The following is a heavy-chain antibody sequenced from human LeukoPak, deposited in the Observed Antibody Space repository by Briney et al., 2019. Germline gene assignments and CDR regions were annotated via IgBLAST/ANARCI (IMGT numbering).Heavy chain of an antibody. CDR2: IRSKANSYAT. V-gene: IGHV3-73*01. J-gene: IGHJ6*04. D-gene: IGHD3-3*01. Sequence: GGSLRLSCAASGFTFSGSAMHWVRQASGKGLEWVGRIRSKANSYATAYAASVKGRFTISRGDSKNTAYLQMNSLKTEDTAVYYCTRDLTIFGVVKNSDVWGKGTTVTVSS. CDR3: TRDLTIFGVVKNSDV. CDR1: GFTFSGSA.